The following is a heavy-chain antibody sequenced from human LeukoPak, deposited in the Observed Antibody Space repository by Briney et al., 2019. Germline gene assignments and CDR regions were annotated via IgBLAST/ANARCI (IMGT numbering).Heavy chain of an antibody. V-gene: IGHV3-33*01. CDR1: GFTFSSFG. D-gene: IGHD3-22*01. CDR3: ARHEDYYDSSGYYDRAEYFQH. Sequence: YPGGSLRLSCAASGFTFSSFGMQWVREAPGKGLVWVAVIWYGGSNKYYADSVKGRFTISRDNSKNTLYLQMNNLRAEDTAVYYCARHEDYYDSSGYYDRAEYFQHWGQGTLVTVSS. CDR2: IWYGGSNK. J-gene: IGHJ1*01.